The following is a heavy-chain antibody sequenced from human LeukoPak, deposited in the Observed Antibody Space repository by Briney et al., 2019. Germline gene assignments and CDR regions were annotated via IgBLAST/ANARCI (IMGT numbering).Heavy chain of an antibody. Sequence: ASVKVSCKASGGTFSSYAISGVRQATGQGLEWMGGIIPIFGTANYAQKFQGRVTITADESTSTAYMELSSLRSEDTAVYYCARSMVEFWFDPWGQGTLVTVSS. CDR3: ARSMVEFWFDP. J-gene: IGHJ5*02. CDR1: GGTFSSYA. CDR2: IIPIFGTA. V-gene: IGHV1-69*13. D-gene: IGHD3-10*01.